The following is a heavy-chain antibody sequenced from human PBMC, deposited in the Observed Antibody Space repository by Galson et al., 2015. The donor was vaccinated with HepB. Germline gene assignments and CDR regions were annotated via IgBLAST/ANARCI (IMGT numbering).Heavy chain of an antibody. CDR3: AREYSATWLSGLGY. CDR1: GFTVTSNH. D-gene: IGHD5-12*01. V-gene: IGHV3-53*01. CDR2: IYSGGST. J-gene: IGHJ4*01. Sequence: SLRLSCAASGFTVTSNHMSWVRQAPGKGLEWVSDIYSGGSTFYGDSVKGRFTISRDNTKNTLYLQMNSLRAEDTAVYYCAREYSATWLSGLGYWGQGTMVPVSS.